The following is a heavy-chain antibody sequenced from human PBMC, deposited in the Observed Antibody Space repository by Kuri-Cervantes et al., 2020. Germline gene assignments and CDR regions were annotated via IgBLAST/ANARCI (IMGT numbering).Heavy chain of an antibody. CDR2: IWYDGSNK. D-gene: IGHD6-13*01. Sequence: GESLKISCTASEFMFSSYGMHWVRQAPGKGLEWLAVIWYDGSNKYYADSVKGRFTISRDNSKNTLYLQMNSLRAEDTAVYYCAKDLAYSSNWSPFDYWGQGTLVTVSS. CDR3: AKDLAYSSNWSPFDY. CDR1: EFMFSSYG. V-gene: IGHV3-30*02. J-gene: IGHJ4*02.